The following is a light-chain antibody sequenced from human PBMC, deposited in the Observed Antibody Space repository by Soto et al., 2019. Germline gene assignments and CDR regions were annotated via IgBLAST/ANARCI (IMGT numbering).Light chain of an antibody. CDR2: EVS. CDR1: SSDIGDYNY. CDR3: SSYAGSLYV. V-gene: IGLV2-8*01. J-gene: IGLJ1*01. Sequence: QSALTQPPSASGSPGQSVTISCTGTSSDIGDYNYVSWYQQHPGKAPNLMIYEVSTRPSGVPDRFAGSKSGNTASLTVSGLQAEEEADDYCSSYAGSLYVFGTGTKLTVL.